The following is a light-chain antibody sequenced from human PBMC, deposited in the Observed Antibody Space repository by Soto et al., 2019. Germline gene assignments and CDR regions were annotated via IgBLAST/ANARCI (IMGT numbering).Light chain of an antibody. CDR2: GAS. Sequence: VGVAQCPDTLCLAPGERANVSCRASQSVSSSALAWYQQKPGQAPRRLIYGASSRATDIPDRFSGSGSGTDFTLTISSLEPEDFAVYYCQQRSNVITFGQGTRLEIK. V-gene: IGKV3D-20*02. J-gene: IGKJ5*01. CDR3: QQRSNVIT. CDR1: QSVSSSA.